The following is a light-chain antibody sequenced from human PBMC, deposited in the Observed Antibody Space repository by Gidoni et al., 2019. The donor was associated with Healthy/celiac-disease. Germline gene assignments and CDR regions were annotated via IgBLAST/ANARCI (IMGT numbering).Light chain of an antibody. CDR1: KLGNRY. V-gene: IGLV3-1*01. CDR3: QAWDSSTAV. J-gene: IGLJ2*01. Sequence: SYELTQPPSVSVPPGQTASMTCSGDKLGNRYTYWYQQKPGQSPVLVIYQDTKRPSGIPERFSGSNSGNTATLTISGTQAMDEADYYCQAWDSSTAVFGGGTKLTVL. CDR2: QDT.